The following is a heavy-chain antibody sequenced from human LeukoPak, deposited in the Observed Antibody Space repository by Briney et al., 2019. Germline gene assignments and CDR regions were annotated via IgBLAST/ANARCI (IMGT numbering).Heavy chain of an antibody. CDR1: GFTFSIYA. CDR3: AKDPGRYCSGGSCYSDY. V-gene: IGHV3-23*01. CDR2: ISGGGTGT. D-gene: IGHD2-15*01. Sequence: GGSLRLSCAAFGFTFSIYAMTWVRQPPGKGLEWVSAISGGGTGTYYADSVKGRFTISRDNSQNTLYLQMSSLRADDTAVYYCAKDPGRYCSGGSCYSDYWGQGTLVTVAS. J-gene: IGHJ4*02.